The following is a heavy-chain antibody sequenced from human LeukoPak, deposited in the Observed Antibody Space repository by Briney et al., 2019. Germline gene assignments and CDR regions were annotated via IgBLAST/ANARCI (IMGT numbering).Heavy chain of an antibody. D-gene: IGHD1-1*01. CDR2: INSDIYSNTI. Sequence: GGSLRLSCAASGFTLSSYSMNWVRQAPGKGLEWISYINSDIYSNTIYYADTVKGRFTISRDNGKNSLYLQMNSLRSEDTAVYYCAREVVGKNSMGSYYFDYWGQGTLVTVSS. V-gene: IGHV3-48*01. CDR3: AREVVGKNSMGSYYFDY. CDR1: GFTLSSYS. J-gene: IGHJ4*02.